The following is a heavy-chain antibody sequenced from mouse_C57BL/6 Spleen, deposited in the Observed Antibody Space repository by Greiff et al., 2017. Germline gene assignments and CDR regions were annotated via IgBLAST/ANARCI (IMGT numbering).Heavy chain of an antibody. CDR1: GYAFSSSW. CDR2: IYPGDGDT. V-gene: IGHV1-82*01. CDR3: ARGDYYYGSNY. D-gene: IGHD1-1*01. Sequence: QVQLKESGPELVKPGASVKISCKASGYAFSSSWMNWVKQRPGKGLEWIGRIYPGDGDTNYNGKFKGKATLTADKSSSTAYMQLSSLTSEDSAVYFCARGDYYYGSNYWGQGTTLTVSS. J-gene: IGHJ2*01.